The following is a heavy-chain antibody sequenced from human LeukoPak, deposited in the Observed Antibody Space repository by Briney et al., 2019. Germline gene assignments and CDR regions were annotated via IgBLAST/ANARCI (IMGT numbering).Heavy chain of an antibody. CDR2: ISWNSGSI. J-gene: IGHJ4*02. Sequence: PGGSLRLSCAASGFTFDDYAMHWVRQAPGKGLEWVSGISWNSGSIGYADSVKGRFTISRDNATNSLYLQMNSLRAEDTALYYCAKSSRRGSSGYYYCFDYWGQGTLVTVSS. V-gene: IGHV3-9*01. CDR3: AKSSRRGSSGYYYCFDY. D-gene: IGHD3-22*01. CDR1: GFTFDDYA.